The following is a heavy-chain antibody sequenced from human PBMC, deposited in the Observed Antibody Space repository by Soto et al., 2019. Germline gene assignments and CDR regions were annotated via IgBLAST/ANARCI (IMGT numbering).Heavy chain of an antibody. CDR3: ASDWLDGERHRRWSY. CDR2: IKPDGSDK. V-gene: IGHV3-7*04. D-gene: IGHD1-26*01. Sequence: GGSLRLSCTGSGFTFGNYWMSWVRQAPGKGLEWVANIKPDGSDKYYEESVKGRFTISRDNAKNSLYLQMNSLSDEDTAVYFWASDWLDGERHRRWSYWGQGTLVTVSS. CDR1: GFTFGNYW. J-gene: IGHJ4*01.